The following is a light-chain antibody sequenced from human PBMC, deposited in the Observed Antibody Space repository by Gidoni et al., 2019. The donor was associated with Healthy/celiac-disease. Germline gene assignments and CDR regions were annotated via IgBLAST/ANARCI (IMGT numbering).Light chain of an antibody. J-gene: IGKJ3*01. CDR3: QQYGTT. Sequence: EIVLTQSPGTLSVSPGERATLSCRASQSVSSSYLAWYHQKPGQAPRLLIYGASSRATGIPDRFSGSGSGTDFTLTISRLEPEDFAVYYCQQYGTTFGPGTKVDIK. CDR1: QSVSSSY. CDR2: GAS. V-gene: IGKV3-20*01.